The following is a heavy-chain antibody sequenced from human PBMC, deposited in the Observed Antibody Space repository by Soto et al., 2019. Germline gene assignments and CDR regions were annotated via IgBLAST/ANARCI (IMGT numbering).Heavy chain of an antibody. V-gene: IGHV5-51*01. CDR2: IYPGDSDT. Sequence: GESLKISCKGSGYSFTTYRIGWIRQMPGKGLEWMGIIYPGDSDTRYSPSFQGQVTISADKSISTAYLQWSSLKASDTAMYYCARQNYGDYYGMDVWGQGTTVTVSS. J-gene: IGHJ6*02. D-gene: IGHD4-17*01. CDR1: GYSFTTYR. CDR3: ARQNYGDYYGMDV.